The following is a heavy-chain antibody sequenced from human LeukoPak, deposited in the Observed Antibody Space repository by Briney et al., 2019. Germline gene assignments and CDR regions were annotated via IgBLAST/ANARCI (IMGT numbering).Heavy chain of an antibody. CDR3: ARGWRIQLWLAY. J-gene: IGHJ4*02. V-gene: IGHV4-34*01. D-gene: IGHD5-18*01. CDR2: INHSGST. CDR1: GGSFSVYY. Sequence: SETLSLTCAVYGGSFSVYYWSWIRQPPGKGLEWIGEINHSGSTNYNPSLKSRVTISVDTSKNQFSLKLSSVTAADTAVYYCARGWRIQLWLAYWGQGTLVTVSS.